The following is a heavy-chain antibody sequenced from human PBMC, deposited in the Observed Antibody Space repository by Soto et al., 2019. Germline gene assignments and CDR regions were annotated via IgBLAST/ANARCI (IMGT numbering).Heavy chain of an antibody. Sequence: QLQLQESGPGLVKASETLSLTCSVSGGSISSSSYYWGWIRQPPGKGLEWIGSIYRSGYTYDNPPLKSRLTISVDTSTNQFSLKLSSVTAADTAVYYCARHTLVREIKDICWFDPWGHGTLVTVSS. CDR1: GGSISSSSYY. CDR2: IYRSGYT. V-gene: IGHV4-39*01. CDR3: ARHTLVREIKDICWFDP. J-gene: IGHJ5*02. D-gene: IGHD3-10*01.